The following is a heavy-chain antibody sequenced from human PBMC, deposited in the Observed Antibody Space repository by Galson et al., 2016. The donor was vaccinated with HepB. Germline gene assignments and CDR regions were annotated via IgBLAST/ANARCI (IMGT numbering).Heavy chain of an antibody. J-gene: IGHJ4*02. CDR1: GGSISSSDW. Sequence: SETLSLTCAVSGGSISSSDWWSWVRQPPGKGLDWIGEINRDGTTNYNPSLKRRVTISIDTSSNQFSLNLSSVTAADTAVYYCARNFGKTQGYWGQGTLVTVSS. CDR2: INRDGTT. D-gene: IGHD3-10*01. CDR3: ARNFGKTQGY. V-gene: IGHV4-4*02.